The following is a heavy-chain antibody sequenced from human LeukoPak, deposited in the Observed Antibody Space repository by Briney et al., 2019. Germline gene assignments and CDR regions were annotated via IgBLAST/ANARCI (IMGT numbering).Heavy chain of an antibody. CDR2: INHSGST. J-gene: IGHJ4*02. CDR3: ARQYCSSTSCPDY. CDR1: GGSFSGYY. D-gene: IGHD2-2*01. V-gene: IGHV4-34*01. Sequence: PSETLSLTCAVYGGSFSGYYWSWIRQPPGKGLEWIGEINHSGSTNYNPSLKSRVTISVDTSKNQFSLKLSSVTAADTAVYYCARQYCSSTSCPDYWGQGTLVTVSS.